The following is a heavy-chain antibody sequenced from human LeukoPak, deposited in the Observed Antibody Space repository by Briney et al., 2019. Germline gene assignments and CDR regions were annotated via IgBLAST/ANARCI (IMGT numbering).Heavy chain of an antibody. D-gene: IGHD6-19*01. CDR1: GVTVRSVD. CDR2: ISASTDST. J-gene: IGHJ4*02. CDR3: AKGGAVPWTGLDY. V-gene: IGHV3-23*01. Sequence: GALRVSCAECGVTVRSVDMSWVRQAPEKGLEWVSTISASTDSTYYTDSVKGRFTISRDNFRNMLHLEMNSLRAEDTAVYYCAKGGAVPWTGLDYWGQGTLVTVSS.